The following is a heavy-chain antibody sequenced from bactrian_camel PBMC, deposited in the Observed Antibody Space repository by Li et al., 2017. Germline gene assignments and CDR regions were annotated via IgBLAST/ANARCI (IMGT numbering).Heavy chain of an antibody. J-gene: IGHJ4*01. CDR2: ISSDGST. D-gene: IGHD2*01. CDR1: GPIFSTCG. V-gene: IGHV3S53*01. Sequence: VQLVESGGGSVQAGGSLKLSCAASGPIFSTCGMDWYRQGTAKERELVASISSDGSTTYADSVKGRFAISQDSAKSTLYLQMNSLQPEDAAMYYCAAVRRGSGYRSCRPGDAPFSYYGQGTQVTVS.